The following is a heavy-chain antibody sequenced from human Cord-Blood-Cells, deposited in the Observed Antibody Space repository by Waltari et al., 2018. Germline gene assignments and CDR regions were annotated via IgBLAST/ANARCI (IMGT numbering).Heavy chain of an antibody. J-gene: IGHJ5*02. CDR2: INPSGGST. Sequence: QVQLVQSGAEVKKPGASVKVSCKASGYTLTSYYMHSVRQAPGQGLEWMGIINPSGGSTSYAQKFQGRVTMTRDTSTSTVYMELSSLRSEDTAVYYCARRIAAAGNWFDPWGQGTLVTVSS. V-gene: IGHV1-46*01. D-gene: IGHD6-13*01. CDR3: ARRIAAAGNWFDP. CDR1: GYTLTSYY.